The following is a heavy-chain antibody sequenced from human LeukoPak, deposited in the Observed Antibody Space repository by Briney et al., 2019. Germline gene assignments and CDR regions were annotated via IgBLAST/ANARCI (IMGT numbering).Heavy chain of an antibody. CDR2: IYTSGST. V-gene: IGHV4-4*07. D-gene: IGHD5-18*01. Sequence: SETLSLTCTVSGGSISSYYWSWIRQPAGKGLEWIGRIYTSGSTNYNPSLKSRVTMSVDTSKNQFSLKLSSVTAADTAVYYCARLSYGLSRRAFDYWGQGTLVTVSS. CDR1: GGSISSYY. CDR3: ARLSYGLSRRAFDY. J-gene: IGHJ4*02.